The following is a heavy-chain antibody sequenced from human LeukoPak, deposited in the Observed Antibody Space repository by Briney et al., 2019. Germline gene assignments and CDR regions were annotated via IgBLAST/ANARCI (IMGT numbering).Heavy chain of an antibody. CDR2: FHASGSI. J-gene: IGHJ3*02. Sequence: SETLSLTCSVSGVSLSSRSYYWNWIRQPAGKGLEWVARFHASGSIHYNPSLKSRVTISVDTSSNLFSLRLTSVTAADTAVYSCARSARSDAFDIWGQGTMVTVSS. CDR3: ARSARSDAFDI. V-gene: IGHV4-61*02. CDR1: GVSLSSRSYY.